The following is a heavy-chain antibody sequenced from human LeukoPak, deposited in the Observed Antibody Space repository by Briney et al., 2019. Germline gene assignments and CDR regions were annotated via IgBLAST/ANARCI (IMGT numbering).Heavy chain of an antibody. Sequence: GGSLRLSCAGSGFTFSNYGMHWVRQAPGKGPEWVAVISYDGTNKYYADSVKGRFTISRDNSKNTVYLQMNSLRAEDTAVYYCARDPRYYGSGSYLDYWGQGTLVTVSS. J-gene: IGHJ4*02. CDR3: ARDPRYYGSGSYLDY. D-gene: IGHD3-10*01. CDR2: ISYDGTNK. CDR1: GFTFSNYG. V-gene: IGHV3-30*03.